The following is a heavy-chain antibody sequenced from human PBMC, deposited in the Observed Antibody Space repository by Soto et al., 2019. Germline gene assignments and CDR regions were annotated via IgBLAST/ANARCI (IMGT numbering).Heavy chain of an antibody. V-gene: IGHV4-59*08. CDR1: GGSFSGYY. D-gene: IGHD4-17*01. Sequence: SETLSLTCAVYGGSFSGYYWSWIRQPPGKGLEWIGYIYYSGSTNYNPSLKSRVTISVDTSKNQFSLKLSSVTAADTAVYCCARHPTVTEYYFDYWGQGPLVTVPS. CDR2: IYYSGST. CDR3: ARHPTVTEYYFDY. J-gene: IGHJ4*02.